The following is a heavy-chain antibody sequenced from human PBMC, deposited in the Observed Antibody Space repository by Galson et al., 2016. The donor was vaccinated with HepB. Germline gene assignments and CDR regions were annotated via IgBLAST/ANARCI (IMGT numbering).Heavy chain of an antibody. Sequence: SLRLSCAASGFTFSTYAIHWVRQAPGKGLEWVAVISYDGSHKYYADSVKGRFTISRDNSKDTLYLLMNSLRPEDTAVYYCAKDLQVPAAIEGMDVWGQGTTVTVSS. CDR2: ISYDGSHK. D-gene: IGHD2-2*02. J-gene: IGHJ6*02. CDR1: GFTFSTYA. V-gene: IGHV3-30*04. CDR3: AKDLQVPAAIEGMDV.